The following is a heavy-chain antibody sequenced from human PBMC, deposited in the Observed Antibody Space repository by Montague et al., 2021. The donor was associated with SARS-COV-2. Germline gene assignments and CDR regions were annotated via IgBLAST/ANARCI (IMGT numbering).Heavy chain of an antibody. CDR2: ISGSGSSA. V-gene: IGHV3-23*01. CDR1: GFTFSSYA. D-gene: IGHD5-18*01. J-gene: IGHJ4*02. CDR3: AKGDVDTAMAFEY. Sequence: SLRLSCAASGFTFSSYAMSWVRQAPGKGLEWVSAISGSGSSAYYTDSVKGRFTIFRDNSKNTLYLQMNSLRAEDTAVYYCAKGDVDTAMAFEYWGQGTLVTVSS.